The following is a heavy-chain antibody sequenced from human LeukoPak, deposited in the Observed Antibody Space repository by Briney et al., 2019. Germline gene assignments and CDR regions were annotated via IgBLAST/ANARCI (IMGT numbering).Heavy chain of an antibody. CDR1: GFIFSSSA. CDR2: ISGGGDDT. J-gene: IGHJ6*02. CDR3: ARGPYYDFWSGYYRDYYGMDV. Sequence: GGSLRLSCAVSGFIFSSSAMSWVRQAPGKGLEWVSAISGGGDDTSYADSARGRFTVSRDNSKNTLYLQMNSLRAEDTAVYYCARGPYYDFWSGYYRDYYGMDVWGQGTTVTVSS. V-gene: IGHV3-23*01. D-gene: IGHD3-3*01.